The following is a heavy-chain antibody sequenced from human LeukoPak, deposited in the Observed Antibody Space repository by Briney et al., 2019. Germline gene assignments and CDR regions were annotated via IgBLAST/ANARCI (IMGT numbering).Heavy chain of an antibody. CDR2: INVYNGNT. Sequence: ASVKVSRKSSCCTFTTYGFSWVRQAPAQGFEGVGWINVYNGNTEHAQQFQGRVTMTTDTSTSTASMELRSLRSDDTAVYYCARFRIATTATEDFDYWGQGTLVTVSS. D-gene: IGHD2-21*02. J-gene: IGHJ4*02. CDR3: ARFRIATTATEDFDY. CDR1: CCTFTTYG. V-gene: IGHV1-18*01.